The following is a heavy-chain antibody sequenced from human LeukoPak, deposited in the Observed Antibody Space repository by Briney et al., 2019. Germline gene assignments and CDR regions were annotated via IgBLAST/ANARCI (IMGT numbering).Heavy chain of an antibody. CDR1: GESFSGYY. CDR2: IYYSGST. J-gene: IGHJ4*02. D-gene: IGHD3-10*01. Sequence: SETLSLTCAVYGESFSGYYWSWIRQPPGKGLEWIGYIYYSGSTYYNPSLKSRVTISVDTSKNQFSLKLSSVTAADTAVYYCARSFGDYWGQGTLVTVSS. V-gene: IGHV4-30-4*08. CDR3: ARSFGDY.